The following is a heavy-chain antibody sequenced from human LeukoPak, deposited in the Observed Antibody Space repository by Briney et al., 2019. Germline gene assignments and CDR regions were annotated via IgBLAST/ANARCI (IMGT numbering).Heavy chain of an antibody. Sequence: ASVKVSCKASGGTFSSYAISWVRQAPGQGLEWMGGIIPIFGTANYAQKFQGRVTITADESTSTAYMELSSLRSEDTAVYYCARSVGIQLWFDYWGQGTLVTVSS. V-gene: IGHV1-69*13. CDR1: GGTFSSYA. CDR3: ARSVGIQLWFDY. J-gene: IGHJ4*02. CDR2: IIPIFGTA. D-gene: IGHD5-18*01.